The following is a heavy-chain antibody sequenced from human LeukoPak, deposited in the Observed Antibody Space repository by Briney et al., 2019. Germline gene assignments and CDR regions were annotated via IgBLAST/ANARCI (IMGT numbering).Heavy chain of an antibody. V-gene: IGHV1-46*01. J-gene: IGHJ5*02. Sequence: ASVKVSCKASGYTFTSYYMHWVRQAPGQGLEWMGIINPSGGSTSYAQKFQGRVTMTRDMSTSTVYMELSSLRSEDTAVYYCARVSSGWSQANWFGPWGQGTLVTVSS. CDR3: ARVSSGWSQANWFGP. CDR2: INPSGGST. D-gene: IGHD6-19*01. CDR1: GYTFTSYY.